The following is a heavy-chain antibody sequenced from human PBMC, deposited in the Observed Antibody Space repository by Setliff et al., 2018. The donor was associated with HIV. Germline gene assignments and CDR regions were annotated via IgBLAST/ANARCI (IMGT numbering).Heavy chain of an antibody. CDR1: NASISSGGFY. CDR2: IYYTGST. V-gene: IGHV4-31*03. CDR3: VKAVAAPSWFDP. D-gene: IGHD2-15*01. Sequence: SETLSLTCTVSNASISSGGFYWSWVRQHPGKGLEWFGYIYYTGSTYYNPSLKSRVSISVDTSKNQFSLKLTSVTAADTAVYYCVKAVAAPSWFDPWGQGTLVTVSS. J-gene: IGHJ5*02.